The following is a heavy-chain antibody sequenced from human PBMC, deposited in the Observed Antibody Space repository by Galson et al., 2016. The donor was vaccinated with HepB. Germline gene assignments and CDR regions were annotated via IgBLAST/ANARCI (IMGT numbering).Heavy chain of an antibody. CDR3: AREGAYSGNDFGGGFDF. Sequence: SLRLSCAASGFTFNSHKMQWVRQAPGKGLEWLSDISGSGYIIQYADSVKGRFTTSRDNAKNSLFLQMNGLRDEDTAVYYCAREGAYSGNDFGGGFDFWGQGTLVTVSS. CDR2: ISGSGYII. D-gene: IGHD5-12*01. CDR1: GFTFNSHK. J-gene: IGHJ4*02. V-gene: IGHV3-48*02.